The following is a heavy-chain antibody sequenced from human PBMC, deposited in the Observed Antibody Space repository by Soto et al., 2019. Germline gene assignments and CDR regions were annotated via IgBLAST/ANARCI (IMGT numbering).Heavy chain of an antibody. CDR2: INPNGGVT. Sequence: QVQLVQSGAEVRKPGASVTVSCRSSGDSFNDYYIHWVRQAPGQGFEWMGWINPNGGVTKYAQKFQGWVSMTRDTSSRTGDMQLSRLRSDDTAVYYGARERGGATATLDYYYFYMDVWGTGTTVTVSS. CDR1: GDSFNDYY. D-gene: IGHD3-16*01. V-gene: IGHV1-2*04. J-gene: IGHJ6*03. CDR3: ARERGGATATLDYYYFYMDV.